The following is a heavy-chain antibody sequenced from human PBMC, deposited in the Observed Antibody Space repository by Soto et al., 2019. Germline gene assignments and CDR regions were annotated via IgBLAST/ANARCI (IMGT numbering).Heavy chain of an antibody. J-gene: IGHJ4*02. CDR2: IYWDDDK. V-gene: IGHV2-5*02. CDR3: AHSPFYGDKLDY. D-gene: IGHD4-17*01. CDR1: GFSLSTGGVG. Sequence: QITLKESGPTLVKPTQTLTLTCTFSGFSLSTGGVGVGWIRQPPGKALEWLAVIYWDDDKRYSPSLKSRLTVTKDTPKNQVVLTMTNTDPVDTATYFCAHSPFYGDKLDYWGQGTLVTVSS.